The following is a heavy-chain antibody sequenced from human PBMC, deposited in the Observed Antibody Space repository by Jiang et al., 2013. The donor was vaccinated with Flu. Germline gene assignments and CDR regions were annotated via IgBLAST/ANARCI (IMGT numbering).Heavy chain of an antibody. CDR1: GGTFSSYA. Sequence: GAEVKKPGSSVKVSCKASGGTFSSYAISWVRQAPGQGLEWMGRIIPILGIANYAQKFQGRVTITADKSTSTAYMELSSLRSEDTAVYYCARDLWSIAARRGAFDIVGPRD. CDR2: IIPILGIA. V-gene: IGHV1-69*04. D-gene: IGHD6-6*01. CDR3: ARDLWSIAARRGAFDI. J-gene: IGHJ3*02.